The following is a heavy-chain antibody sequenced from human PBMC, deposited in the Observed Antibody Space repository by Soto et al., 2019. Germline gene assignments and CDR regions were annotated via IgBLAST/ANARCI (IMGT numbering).Heavy chain of an antibody. CDR2: FDPDEAET. CDR3: TTYHGDYNFDH. D-gene: IGHD4-17*01. J-gene: IGHJ5*02. CDR1: GYTLNEVA. V-gene: IGHV1-24*01. Sequence: SGAEVKTPGASVKVSCKVSGYTLNEVAMHWVRQAPGKGLEWLGGFDPDEAETIYAQHFQGRVTMTEDTSTDTVYMELSSLRSEDTALYFCTTYHGDYNFDHWGQGTLVTVSS.